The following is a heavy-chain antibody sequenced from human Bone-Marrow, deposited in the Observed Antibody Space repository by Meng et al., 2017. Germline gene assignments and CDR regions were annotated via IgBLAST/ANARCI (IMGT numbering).Heavy chain of an antibody. CDR3: ARDRPVVVVAGSLDP. J-gene: IGHJ5*02. CDR1: GFTFSSYE. V-gene: IGHV3-48*03. D-gene: IGHD2-15*01. CDR2: ISSSGSVI. Sequence: GGSLRLSCAASGFTFSSYEMNWVRQTPGMGLEWVSHISSSGSVIYYADSVKGRFTISRDNSKNSLYLQMNSLRAEDTAVYYCARDRPVVVVAGSLDPWGQGTLVTVSS.